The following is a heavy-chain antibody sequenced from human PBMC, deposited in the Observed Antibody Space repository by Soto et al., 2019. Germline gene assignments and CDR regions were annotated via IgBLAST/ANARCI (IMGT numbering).Heavy chain of an antibody. CDR3: AKDASIAALSPWFDP. Sequence: GGSLRLSCAASGFTVSSNYMSWVRQAPGKGLEWVSVIYSGGSTYYADSVKGRFTISRDNSKNTLYLQMNSLRAEDTAVYYCAKDASIAALSPWFDPWGQGTLVTVSS. V-gene: IGHV3-53*01. J-gene: IGHJ5*02. CDR2: IYSGGST. CDR1: GFTVSSNY. D-gene: IGHD6-6*01.